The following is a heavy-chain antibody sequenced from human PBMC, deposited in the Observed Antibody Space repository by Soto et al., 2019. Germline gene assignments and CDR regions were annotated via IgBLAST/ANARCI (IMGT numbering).Heavy chain of an antibody. CDR2: IYYSGST. J-gene: IGHJ4*02. D-gene: IGHD7-27*01. CDR1: GGSVSSGSYY. CDR3: ARERANWGPLFDY. V-gene: IGHV4-61*01. Sequence: QVQLQESGPGLVKPSETLSLTCTVSGGSVSSGSYYWSWIQQPPGKGLEWIGYIYYSGSTNYNPSLKSRVTISVDTSKNQFSLKLSSVTAADTAVYYCARERANWGPLFDYWGQGTLVTVSS.